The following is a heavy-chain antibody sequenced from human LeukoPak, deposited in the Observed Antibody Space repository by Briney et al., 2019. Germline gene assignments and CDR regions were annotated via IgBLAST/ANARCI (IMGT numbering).Heavy chain of an antibody. Sequence: GASVKVSCKASGYTFTSYGISWVRQAPGQGLEWMEWISAYNGNTNYAQKLQGRVTMTTDTSTSTAYMELRSLRSDDTAVYYCARDLRSYYYDSSGYYLLYWGQGTLVTVSS. CDR1: GYTFTSYG. CDR2: ISAYNGNT. CDR3: ARDLRSYYYDSSGYYLLY. D-gene: IGHD3-22*01. V-gene: IGHV1-18*01. J-gene: IGHJ4*02.